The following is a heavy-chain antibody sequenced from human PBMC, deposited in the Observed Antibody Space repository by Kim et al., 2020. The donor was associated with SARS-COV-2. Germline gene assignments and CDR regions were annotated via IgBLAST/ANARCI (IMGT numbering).Heavy chain of an antibody. Sequence: ASVKVSCKASGYTFTSYDINWVRQATGQGLEWMGWMNPNSGNTGYAQKFQGRVTMTRNTSISTAYMELSSLRSEDTAVYYCARGRLIDGDYPPSDIYYWGQGTLVTVSS. CDR2: MNPNSGNT. CDR3: ARGRLIDGDYPPSDIYY. V-gene: IGHV1-8*01. J-gene: IGHJ4*02. CDR1: GYTFTSYD. D-gene: IGHD4-17*01.